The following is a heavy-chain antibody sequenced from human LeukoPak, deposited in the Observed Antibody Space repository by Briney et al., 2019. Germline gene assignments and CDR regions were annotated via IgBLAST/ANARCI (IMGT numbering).Heavy chain of an antibody. CDR1: GGTFRNFA. D-gene: IGHD2/OR15-2a*01. Sequence: GASVKVSCKASGGTFRNFALSWVRQAPGQGLEWMGRIIPILDLANYAQKFQGRVTITADKVTSTAFLELSSLTSEDTAVYFCAGGSENTKYYYYAMD. J-gene: IGHJ6*01. CDR3: AGGSENTKYYYYAMD. V-gene: IGHV1-69*04. CDR2: IIPILDLA.